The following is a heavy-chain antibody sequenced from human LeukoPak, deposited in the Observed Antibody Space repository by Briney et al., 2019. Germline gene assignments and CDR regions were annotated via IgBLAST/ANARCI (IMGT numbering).Heavy chain of an antibody. CDR1: GFTFSSYS. CDR3: ARDSLRNWFDP. V-gene: IGHV3-21*01. CDR2: ISSSSHYI. J-gene: IGHJ5*02. D-gene: IGHD4-17*01. Sequence: GRSLRLSCAASGFTFSSYSLNWVRQAPGMGLEWVSSISSSSHYIYYADSVKGRFTISRDNAKNSLYLQMNSLRAEDTAVYYCARDSLRNWFDPWGQGTLVTVSS.